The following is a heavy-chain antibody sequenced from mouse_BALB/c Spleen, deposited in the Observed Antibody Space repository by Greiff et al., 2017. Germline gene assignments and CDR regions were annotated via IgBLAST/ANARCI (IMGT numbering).Heavy chain of an antibody. D-gene: IGHD3-1*01. CDR2: ISSGGSYT. Sequence: EVKLMESGGDLVKPGGSLKLSCAASGFTFSSYGMSWVRQTPDKRLEWVATISSGGSYTYYPDSVKGRFTISRDNAKNTLYLQMSSLKSEDTAMYYCARPESGDYFDYWGQGTTLTVSS. CDR3: ARPESGDYFDY. V-gene: IGHV5-6*01. J-gene: IGHJ2*01. CDR1: GFTFSSYG.